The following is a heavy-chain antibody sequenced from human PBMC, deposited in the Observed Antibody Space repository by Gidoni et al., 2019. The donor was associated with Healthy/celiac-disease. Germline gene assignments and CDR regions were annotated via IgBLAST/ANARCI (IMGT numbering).Heavy chain of an antibody. D-gene: IGHD3-3*01. J-gene: IGHJ6*02. Sequence: VQLVETGGGLIQPGGSLRLSCAASGFTVSRNYMRCVRQAPGKGLEWVSVIYSGGSTYYADSVKGRFTISRDNSKNTLYLQMNSLRAEDTAVYYCAREFVGDFWSGYHHPYYGMDVWGQGTTVTVSS. CDR3: AREFVGDFWSGYHHPYYGMDV. CDR2: IYSGGST. CDR1: GFTVSRNY. V-gene: IGHV3-53*02.